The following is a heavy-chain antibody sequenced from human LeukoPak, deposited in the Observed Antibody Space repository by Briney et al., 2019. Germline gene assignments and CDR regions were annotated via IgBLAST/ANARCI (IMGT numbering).Heavy chain of an antibody. V-gene: IGHV4-61*01. CDR3: ARDLAQWLGTDYYYGMDV. D-gene: IGHD6-19*01. Sequence: SEALSLTCTVSGGSVSSGRDYWSWIRQPPGKGLEWIGFIYYSGSTNYNPSLKSRVTISVDTSKNQFSLKLSSVTAADTAVYYCARDLAQWLGTDYYYGMDVWGQGTTVTVSS. J-gene: IGHJ6*02. CDR1: GGSVSSGRDY. CDR2: IYYSGST.